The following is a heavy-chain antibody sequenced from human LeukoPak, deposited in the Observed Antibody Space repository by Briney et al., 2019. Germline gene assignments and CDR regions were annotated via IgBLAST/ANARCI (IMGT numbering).Heavy chain of an antibody. V-gene: IGHV3-30-3*01. CDR2: ISYDGSNK. D-gene: IGHD2-2*01. J-gene: IGHJ4*02. Sequence: PGGSLRLSCAASGFTFSSYAMHWVRQAPGKGLEWVAVISYDGSNKYCADSVKGRFTISRDNSKNTLYLQMNSLRAEDTAVYYCARGPPYSSTSCVDYWGQGTLVTVSS. CDR1: GFTFSSYA. CDR3: ARGPPYSSTSCVDY.